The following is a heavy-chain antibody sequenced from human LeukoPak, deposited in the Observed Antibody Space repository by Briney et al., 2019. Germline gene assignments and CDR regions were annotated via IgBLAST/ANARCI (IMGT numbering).Heavy chain of an antibody. J-gene: IGHJ4*02. CDR2: ISSGSGTI. CDR1: GFTFSSNS. CDR3: PLELGEGFDY. D-gene: IGHD1-7*01. V-gene: IGHV3-48*01. Sequence: SGGSLRLSCAASGFTFSSNSMNWVRQAPGKGLEWVSYISSGSGTIYYADSVKGRFTISRDNAKNSLYLQMNSLRAEDTAVYYCPLELGEGFDYWGQGTLVTVSS.